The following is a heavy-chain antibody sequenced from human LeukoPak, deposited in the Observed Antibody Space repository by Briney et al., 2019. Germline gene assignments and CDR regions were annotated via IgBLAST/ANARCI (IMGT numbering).Heavy chain of an antibody. Sequence: GGSLRLSCAASGFTFTGYSMIWVRQAPGKGLEWVSSISSSSTYIYYADSVKGRFTISRDNAKNSMYLQMDSLRVEDTAVYYCARGPYSRAGNGGYYFDYWGQGTLVTVSS. CDR1: GFTFTGYS. V-gene: IGHV3-21*01. J-gene: IGHJ4*02. CDR3: ARGPYSRAGNGGYYFDY. D-gene: IGHD6-13*01. CDR2: ISSSSTYI.